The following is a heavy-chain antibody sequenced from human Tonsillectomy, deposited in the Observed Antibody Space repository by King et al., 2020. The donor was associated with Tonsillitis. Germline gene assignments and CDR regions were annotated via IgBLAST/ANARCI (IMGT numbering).Heavy chain of an antibody. CDR2: ISSSGNYI. CDR1: GFTFSSYS. V-gene: IGHV3-21*01. Sequence: VQLMESGGVLVKPGESLRLSCAGSGFTFSSYSINWVRQAPGKGLEWVSSISSSGNYIYYADSVKGRFTISRDNAKNSVLLQMNGLRDEDTAVYYCARHRRLQSCYFDYWGQGTLVTVSS. J-gene: IGHJ4*02. CDR3: ARHRRLQSCYFDY.